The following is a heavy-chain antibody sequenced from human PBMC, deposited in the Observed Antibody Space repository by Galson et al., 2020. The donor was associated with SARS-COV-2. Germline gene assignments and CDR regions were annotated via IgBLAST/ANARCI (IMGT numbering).Heavy chain of an antibody. D-gene: IGHD1-26*01. CDR3: TSLRGADFGWFDP. J-gene: IGHJ5*02. Sequence: GGSLRLSCAASGFTFSGSAMHWVRQASGKGLEWVGRIRTKANSYATAYGASVKGRFTMSRDDSESTAYLQMNSLKTEDTAVYYCTSLRGADFGWFDPWGQGTLVTVSS. CDR2: IRTKANSYAT. V-gene: IGHV3-73*01. CDR1: GFTFSGSA.